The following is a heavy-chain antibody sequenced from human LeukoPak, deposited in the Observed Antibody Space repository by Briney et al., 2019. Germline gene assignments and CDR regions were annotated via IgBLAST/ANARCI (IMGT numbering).Heavy chain of an antibody. CDR1: GFTFSSYG. D-gene: IGHD6-6*01. CDR3: ARQKYSSAQYYFDY. Sequence: PGGSLRLSCAASGFTFSSYGVHWVRQAPGKGLEWVANIKQDGSEKYYVDSMKGRFTISRDNAKNSLYPQMNSLRAEDTAVYYCARQKYSSAQYYFDYWGQGTLVTVSS. J-gene: IGHJ4*02. V-gene: IGHV3-7*01. CDR2: IKQDGSEK.